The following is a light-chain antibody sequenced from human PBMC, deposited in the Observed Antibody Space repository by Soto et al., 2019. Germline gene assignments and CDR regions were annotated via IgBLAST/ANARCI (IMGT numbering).Light chain of an antibody. Sequence: QSVLTQPPSASGTPGQRVTISCSGGSSNIGTNAVNWYQQLPGTAPKLLIYNNNQRPSGVPDRFSGSKSGTSAALAISGRLSEDEADYYCAAWDDSLNGYVFGTGTKLTVL. CDR3: AAWDDSLNGYV. V-gene: IGLV1-44*01. CDR2: NNN. J-gene: IGLJ1*01. CDR1: SSNIGTNA.